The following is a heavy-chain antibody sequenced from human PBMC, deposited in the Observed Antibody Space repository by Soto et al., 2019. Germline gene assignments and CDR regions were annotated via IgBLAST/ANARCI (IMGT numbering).Heavy chain of an antibody. D-gene: IGHD2-2*01. V-gene: IGHV3-33*01. Sequence: QVQLVESGGGVVQPGRSLRLSCAASGFTFSSYGMHWVRQAQGKGLEWVAVIWYDGSNKYYADSVKGRFTISRDNSKNTLYLQMNSLRAEDTAVYYCARGKDSVVVPAAMFAFDIWGQGTMVTVSS. CDR3: ARGKDSVVVPAAMFAFDI. CDR1: GFTFSSYG. J-gene: IGHJ3*02. CDR2: IWYDGSNK.